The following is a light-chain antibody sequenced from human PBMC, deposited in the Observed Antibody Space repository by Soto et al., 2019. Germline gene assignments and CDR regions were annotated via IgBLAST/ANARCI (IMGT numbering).Light chain of an antibody. J-gene: IGKJ4*01. CDR3: QQYSRYSIT. Sequence: DIQMTQSPSTLSASVGDTVTITCRASQSVSHWLAWYQQKPGKVPTVLISQASFLESGVPSRFSGRGYGTEFTLTISSLQPDDFATYYCQQYSRYSITFGGGTKVETK. CDR1: QSVSHW. V-gene: IGKV1-5*03. CDR2: QAS.